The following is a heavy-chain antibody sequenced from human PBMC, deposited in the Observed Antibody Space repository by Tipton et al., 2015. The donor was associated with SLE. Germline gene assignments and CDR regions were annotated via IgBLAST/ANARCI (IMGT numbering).Heavy chain of an antibody. CDR1: GGSISSISYY. Sequence: TLSLTCTVSGGSISSISYYWGWIRQPPGKGLEWIGSMFYSGSTYYNLSLKSRVTISLDTSKKQFSLKLSSVTAADTAVYYCVRGSTIFDFWGQGTLVTVSS. CDR3: VRGSTIFDF. J-gene: IGHJ4*02. D-gene: IGHD5-24*01. V-gene: IGHV4-39*07. CDR2: MFYSGST.